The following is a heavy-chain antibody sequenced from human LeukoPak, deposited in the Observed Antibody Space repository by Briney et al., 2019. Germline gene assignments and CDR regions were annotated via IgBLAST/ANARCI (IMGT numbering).Heavy chain of an antibody. CDR1: GGSISSGSYY. D-gene: IGHD1-1*01. CDR3: ARERTTEDFDY. J-gene: IGHJ4*02. V-gene: IGHV4-61*02. CDR2: IYTSGGT. Sequence: SQTLSLTCTVSGGSISSGSYYWSWIRQPAGKGLEWIGRIYTSGGTNYNPSLKSRVTISVDTSKNQFSLKLSSVTAADTAVYYCARERTTEDFDYWGQGTLVTVSS.